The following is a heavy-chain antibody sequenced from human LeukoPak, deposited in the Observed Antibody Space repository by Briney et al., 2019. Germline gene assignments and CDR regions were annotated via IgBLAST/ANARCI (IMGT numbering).Heavy chain of an antibody. CDR1: GGSISSYY. V-gene: IGHV4-34*01. Sequence: SETLSLTCTVSGGSISSYYWSWIRQPPGKGLEWIGEINHSGSTNHSPSLKSRVTISVDTSKNQFSLKLSSVTAADTAVYYCARGNSVTIFGVVIIPSRGYYYGMDVWGQGTTVTVSS. CDR3: ARGNSVTIFGVVIIPSRGYYYGMDV. CDR2: INHSGST. J-gene: IGHJ6*02. D-gene: IGHD3-3*01.